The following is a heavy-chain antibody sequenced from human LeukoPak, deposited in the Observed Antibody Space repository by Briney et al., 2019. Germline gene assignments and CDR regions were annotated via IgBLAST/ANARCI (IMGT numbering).Heavy chain of an antibody. J-gene: IGHJ5*02. V-gene: IGHV3-53*01. CDR2: IYSGGST. CDR3: ARAYSSSWNNWFDP. Sequence: GGSLRLSCAASGFTFSSNYMSWVRQAPGKGLEWVSVIYSGGSTYYADSVTGRFTISRDNSKNTLYLQMNSLRAEDTAVYYCARAYSSSWNNWFDPWGQGTLVTVSS. CDR1: GFTFSSNY. D-gene: IGHD6-13*01.